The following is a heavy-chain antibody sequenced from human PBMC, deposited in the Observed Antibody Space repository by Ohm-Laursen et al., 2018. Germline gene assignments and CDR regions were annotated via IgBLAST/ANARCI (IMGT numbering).Heavy chain of an antibody. J-gene: IGHJ4*02. Sequence: SLRLSCSASGFTFSDHYMDWVRQAPGKGLEWVGRTRNKANSYSTEYAASVKGRFTISRDGSENSLYLQMNALKSEDTAVYYCVRTLGGSSWAHFDNWGQGTLVTVSS. D-gene: IGHD6-13*01. V-gene: IGHV3-72*01. CDR3: VRTLGGSSWAHFDN. CDR1: GFTFSDHY. CDR2: TRNKANSYST.